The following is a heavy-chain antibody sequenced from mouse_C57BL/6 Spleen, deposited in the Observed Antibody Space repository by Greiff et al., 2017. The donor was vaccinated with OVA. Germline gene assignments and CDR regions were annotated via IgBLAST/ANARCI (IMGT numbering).Heavy chain of an antibody. J-gene: IGHJ2*01. V-gene: IGHV5-9-1*02. Sequence: EVKLMESGEGLVKPGGSLKLSCAASGFTFSSYAMSWVRQTPEKRLEWVAYISSGGDYIYYADTVKGRFTISRDNARNTLYLQMSSLKSEDTAMDYCTRLGDYHYFDYWGQGTTLTVAS. CDR2: ISSGGDYI. D-gene: IGHD2-4*01. CDR3: TRLGDYHYFDY. CDR1: GFTFSSYA.